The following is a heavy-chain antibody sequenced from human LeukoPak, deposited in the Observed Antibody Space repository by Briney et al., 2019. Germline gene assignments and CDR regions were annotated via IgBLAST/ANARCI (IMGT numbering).Heavy chain of an antibody. D-gene: IGHD3-10*01. CDR3: AKSGGMVRGVIRAFDI. CDR2: ISGSGGST. Sequence: GGSLRLSCAASGFTFSSYAMSWVRQAPGKGVEWVSAISGSGGSTYYADSVKGRFTISRDNSKNTLYLQMNSLRAEDTAVYYCAKSGGMVRGVIRAFDIWGQGTMVTVSS. J-gene: IGHJ3*02. V-gene: IGHV3-23*01. CDR1: GFTFSSYA.